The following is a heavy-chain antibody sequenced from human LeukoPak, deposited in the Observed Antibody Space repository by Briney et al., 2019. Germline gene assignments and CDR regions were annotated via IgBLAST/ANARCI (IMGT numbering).Heavy chain of an antibody. CDR2: MNPNSGNI. V-gene: IGHV1-8*03. J-gene: IGHJ3*02. Sequence: ASVKVSCKASGYTFTSYDINWVRQATGQGHEWMGWMNPNSGNIGYAQNFQGRVTITRNTSISTAYMELRNLRSEDTAVYYCARGKAGDSGGHRTFDIWGQGTMVTVSS. D-gene: IGHD2-15*01. CDR3: ARGKAGDSGGHRTFDI. CDR1: GYTFTSYD.